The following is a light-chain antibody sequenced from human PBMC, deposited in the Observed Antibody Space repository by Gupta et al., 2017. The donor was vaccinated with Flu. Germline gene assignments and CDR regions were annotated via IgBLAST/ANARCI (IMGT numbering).Light chain of an antibody. CDR1: SNDVGGSNR. V-gene: IGLV2-11*01. CDR2: DVT. J-gene: IGLJ1*01. Sequence: QSAPTQPRLLFGSPGQSVTTSCTGSSNDVGGSNRVSWYQQRPGKAPKLLLYDVTERPSGVPDRFSGSKSGNTASLTISGLQADDEADYYCSSYAGRVTWVFGTGTTVTVL. CDR3: SSYAGRVTWV.